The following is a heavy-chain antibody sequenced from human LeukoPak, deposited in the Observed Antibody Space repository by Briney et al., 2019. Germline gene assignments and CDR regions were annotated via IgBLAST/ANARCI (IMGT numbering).Heavy chain of an antibody. Sequence: GGSLRLSCATSGFSFSSFAMTWVRQAPGKGLEWVSTVSGSGVSTYYADSMKGRFTISRDNSKNTLYLQMNSLRAEDTAVYYCAKGCSSTSCSGGNFDYWGQGTLVTVSS. V-gene: IGHV3-23*01. D-gene: IGHD2-2*01. CDR2: VSGSGVST. CDR1: GFSFSSFA. CDR3: AKGCSSTSCSGGNFDY. J-gene: IGHJ4*02.